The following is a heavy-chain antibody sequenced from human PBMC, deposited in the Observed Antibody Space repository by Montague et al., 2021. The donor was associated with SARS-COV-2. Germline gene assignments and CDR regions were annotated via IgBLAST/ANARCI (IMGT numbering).Heavy chain of an antibody. Sequence: SLRLSYAASRLTFSDFWMNWFRQAPGKGLEWVADIKHDGSEKSYVDSVKGRFTISRDNAKNSLYLQMNSLRAEDTAVYYCARGSTGWYAIFGHYGMDVWGQGTMVTVS. CDR1: RLTFSDFW. CDR3: ARGSTGWYAIFGHYGMDV. CDR2: IKHDGSEK. J-gene: IGHJ6*02. D-gene: IGHD6-19*01. V-gene: IGHV3-7*01.